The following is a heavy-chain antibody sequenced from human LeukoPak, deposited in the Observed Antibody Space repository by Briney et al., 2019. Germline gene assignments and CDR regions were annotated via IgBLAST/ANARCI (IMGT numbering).Heavy chain of an antibody. CDR1: GFTFSSYG. V-gene: IGHV3-23*01. Sequence: GGSLRLSCAASGFTFSSYGMHWVRQAPGTGLEWVSSISGSGDNTYYADSVKGRFTISRDNSKNMLYLQMNSLRGEDTALYYCAKDFYSGSYYYFDYWGQGTLVTVSS. CDR2: ISGSGDNT. D-gene: IGHD1-26*01. CDR3: AKDFYSGSYYYFDY. J-gene: IGHJ4*02.